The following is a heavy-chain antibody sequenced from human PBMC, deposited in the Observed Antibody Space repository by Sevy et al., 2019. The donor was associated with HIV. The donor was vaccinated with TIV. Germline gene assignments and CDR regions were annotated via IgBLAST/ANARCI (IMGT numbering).Heavy chain of an antibody. CDR1: GFTFGNYA. CDR3: VKDPRKYAGSLGVYFDH. Sequence: GGSLRLSCEASGFTFGNYAMHWVRQGPGKGLEWVSVINWDGSSAYYADTVEGRFTLSRDNSKNSLYVEMSSLTVEDTAFYYCVKDPRKYAGSLGVYFDHWGQGTLVTVSS. CDR2: INWDGSSA. J-gene: IGHJ1*01. V-gene: IGHV3-43D*03. D-gene: IGHD3-10*01.